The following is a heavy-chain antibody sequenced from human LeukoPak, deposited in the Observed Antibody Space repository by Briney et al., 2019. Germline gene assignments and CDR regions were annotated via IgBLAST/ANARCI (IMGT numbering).Heavy chain of an antibody. J-gene: IGHJ6*02. V-gene: IGHV3-30-3*01. D-gene: IGHD6-13*01. CDR3: AGVSLRGIAAAGTYYYYGMDV. Sequence: GGSLRLSCAASGFTFSSYAMHWVRQAPGKGLEWVAVISYDGSNKYYADSVKGRFTISRDNSKNTLYLQMNSLRAEDTAVYYCAGVSLRGIAAAGTYYYYGMDVWGQGTTVTVSS. CDR2: ISYDGSNK. CDR1: GFTFSSYA.